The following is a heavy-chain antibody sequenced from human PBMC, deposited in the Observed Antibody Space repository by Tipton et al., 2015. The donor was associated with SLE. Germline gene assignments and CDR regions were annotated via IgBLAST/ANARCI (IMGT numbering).Heavy chain of an antibody. CDR3: ARGSVTGDDY. V-gene: IGHV4-61*09. D-gene: IGHD7-27*01. J-gene: IGHJ4*02. CDR2: IYTSGST. Sequence: TLSLTCTVSGGSISSGSYYWSWIRQPAGKGLEWIGYIYTSGSTNYNPSLKSRVTISVDTSKNQFSLKLSSVTAADTAVYYCARGSVTGDDYWGQGTLVTVSS. CDR1: GGSISSGSYY.